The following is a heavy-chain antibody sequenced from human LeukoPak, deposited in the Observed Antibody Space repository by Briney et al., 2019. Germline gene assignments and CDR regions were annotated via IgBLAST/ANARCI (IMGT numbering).Heavy chain of an antibody. J-gene: IGHJ4*02. CDR1: GFTFSSYS. Sequence: PGGSLRLSCAASGFTFSSYSMNWVRQAPGKGLEWVSYISSSTRTIYYADSVKGRFTISRDNAQNSLYLQMNSLRDEDTAVYYCARDYDDYGGYFDYWGQGTLVTVSS. D-gene: IGHD4-17*01. CDR2: ISSSTRTI. V-gene: IGHV3-48*02. CDR3: ARDYDDYGGYFDY.